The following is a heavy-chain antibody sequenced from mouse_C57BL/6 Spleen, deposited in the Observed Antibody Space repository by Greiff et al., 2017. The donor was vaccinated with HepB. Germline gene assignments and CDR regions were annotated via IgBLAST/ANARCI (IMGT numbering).Heavy chain of an antibody. CDR2: IYPGDGDT. Sequence: QVQLKESGPELVKPGASVKISCKASGYAFSSSWMNWVKQRPGKGLEWIGRIYPGDGDTNYNGKFKGKATLTADKSSSTAYMQLSSLTSEDSAVYFCARMIYDGSYAMDYWGQGTSVTVSS. D-gene: IGHD2-3*01. CDR3: ARMIYDGSYAMDY. J-gene: IGHJ4*01. CDR1: GYAFSSSW. V-gene: IGHV1-82*01.